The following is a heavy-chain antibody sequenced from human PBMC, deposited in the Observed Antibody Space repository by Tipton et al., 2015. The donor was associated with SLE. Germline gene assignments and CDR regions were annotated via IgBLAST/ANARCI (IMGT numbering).Heavy chain of an antibody. D-gene: IGHD7-27*01. CDR1: GGSISSSSYY. CDR3: AVNWGAWYFDL. Sequence: LRLSCTVSGGSISSSSYYWGWIRQPPGKGLEWIGSIYYSGSTYYNPSLKSRVTISVDTSKNQFSLKLSSVTAADTAVYYCAVNWGAWYFDLWGRGPLVTVSS. V-gene: IGHV4-39*07. J-gene: IGHJ2*01. CDR2: IYYSGST.